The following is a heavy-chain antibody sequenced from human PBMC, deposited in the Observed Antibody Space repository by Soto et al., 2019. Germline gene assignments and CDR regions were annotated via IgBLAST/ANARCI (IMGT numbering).Heavy chain of an antibody. CDR2: ISSSSSYI. CDR3: ARDYGSGSQYGMDV. V-gene: IGHV3-21*01. D-gene: IGHD3-10*01. J-gene: IGHJ6*02. CDR1: GFTFSSYS. Sequence: TGGSLRLSCAASGFTFSSYSMNWVRQAPGKGLEWVSSISSSSSYIYYADSVKGRFTISRDNAKNSLYLQMNSLRAEDTAVYYCARDYGSGSQYGMDVWGQGTTVTVSS.